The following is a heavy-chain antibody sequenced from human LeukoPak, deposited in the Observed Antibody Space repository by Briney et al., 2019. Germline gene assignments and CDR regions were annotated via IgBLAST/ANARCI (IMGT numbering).Heavy chain of an antibody. CDR3: ASRDYDFWSGYYIPAR. Sequence: SETLSLTCAVYGGSFSGYYWSWIRQPPGKGLGWIGEINHSGSTNYNPSLKSRVTISVDTSKNQFSLKLSSVTAADTAVYYCASRDYDFWSGYYIPARWGQGTLVTVS. V-gene: IGHV4-34*01. J-gene: IGHJ4*02. D-gene: IGHD3-3*01. CDR2: INHSGST. CDR1: GGSFSGYY.